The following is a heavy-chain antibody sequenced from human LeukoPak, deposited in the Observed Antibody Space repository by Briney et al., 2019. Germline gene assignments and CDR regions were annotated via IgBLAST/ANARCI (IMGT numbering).Heavy chain of an antibody. CDR1: GGSFSGYY. J-gene: IGHJ4*02. V-gene: IGHV4-59*01. CDR3: ARAGRRSSSWAWYFDY. D-gene: IGHD6-6*01. CDR2: IYYSGST. Sequence: SETLSLTCAVYGGSFSGYYWSWVRQPPGKGLEWIGYIYYSGSTNYNPSLKSRVTISVDTSKNQFSLKLSSVTAADTAVYYCARAGRRSSSWAWYFDYWGQGTLVTVSS.